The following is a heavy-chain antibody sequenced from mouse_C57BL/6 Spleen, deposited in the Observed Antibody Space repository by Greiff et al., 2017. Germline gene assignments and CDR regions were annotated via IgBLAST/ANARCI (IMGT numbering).Heavy chain of an antibody. CDR3: ARGEYYLTAYAMDY. V-gene: IGHV1-54*01. CDR1: GYAFTNYL. D-gene: IGHD5-5*01. J-gene: IGHJ4*01. Sequence: VQLQQSGAELVRPGTSVKVSCKASGYAFTNYLIEWVKQRPGQGLEWIGVLNPGSGGTNYNEKFKGKATLTADKSSSTAYMQLSSLTSVDSAVSFCARGEYYLTAYAMDYWGQGTSVTASS. CDR2: LNPGSGGT.